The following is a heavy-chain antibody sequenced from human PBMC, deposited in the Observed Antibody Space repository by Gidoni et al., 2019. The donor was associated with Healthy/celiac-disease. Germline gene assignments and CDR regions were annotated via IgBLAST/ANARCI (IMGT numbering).Heavy chain of an antibody. V-gene: IGHV3-48*01. Sequence: EVQLVESGGGLVQPGGSLRLSCAASGFTFSSYSMNWVRQAPGKGLEWVSYISSSSSTIYYADSVKGRFTISRDNAKNSLYLQMNSLRAEDTAVYYCARDGPYYYDSSDYYGRAFDIWGQGTMVTVSS. D-gene: IGHD3-22*01. J-gene: IGHJ3*02. CDR3: ARDGPYYYDSSDYYGRAFDI. CDR1: GFTFSSYS. CDR2: ISSSSSTI.